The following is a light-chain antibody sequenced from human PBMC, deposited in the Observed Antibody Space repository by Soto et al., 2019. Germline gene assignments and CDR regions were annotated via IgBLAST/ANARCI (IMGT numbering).Light chain of an antibody. J-gene: IGLJ2*01. Sequence: QSVLTQPPSASGTPGQRVIISCSGTSSNIGSNYVYWYQQLPGTAPKLLIYRNNQRLSGVPDRFSGSKSGTSASLAISGLRSEDEADYYCATWDDSLSGVLFGGGTKLTVL. V-gene: IGLV1-47*01. CDR3: ATWDDSLSGVL. CDR2: RNN. CDR1: SSNIGSNY.